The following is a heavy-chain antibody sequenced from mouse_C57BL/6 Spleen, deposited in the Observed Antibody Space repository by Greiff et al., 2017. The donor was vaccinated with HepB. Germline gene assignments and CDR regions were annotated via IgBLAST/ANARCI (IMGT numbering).Heavy chain of an antibody. Sequence: VQLQESGAELVRPGASVKLSCKASGYTFTDYYINWVKQRPGQGLEWIARIYPGSGNTYYNEKFKGKATLTAEKSSSTAYMQLSSLTSEDSAVYFCARALITTVDYYAMDYWGQGTSVTVSS. V-gene: IGHV1-76*01. J-gene: IGHJ4*01. CDR2: IYPGSGNT. CDR3: ARALITTVDYYAMDY. CDR1: GYTFTDYY. D-gene: IGHD1-1*01.